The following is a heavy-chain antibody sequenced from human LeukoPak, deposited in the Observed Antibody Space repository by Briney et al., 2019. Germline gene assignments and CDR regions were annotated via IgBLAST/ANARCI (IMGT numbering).Heavy chain of an antibody. CDR2: IWYDGSNK. J-gene: IGHJ4*02. V-gene: IGHV3-33*01. D-gene: IGHD3-10*01. CDR3: ARVPKPYYGSGPVGY. Sequence: PGRSLRLSCAASGFTFSSYGMHWVRQAPGKGLEWVAVIWYDGSNKYYADSVKGRFTISRDNSKNTLYLQMNSLRAEDTAVYYCARVPKPYYGSGPVGYWGQGTLVTVSS. CDR1: GFTFSSYG.